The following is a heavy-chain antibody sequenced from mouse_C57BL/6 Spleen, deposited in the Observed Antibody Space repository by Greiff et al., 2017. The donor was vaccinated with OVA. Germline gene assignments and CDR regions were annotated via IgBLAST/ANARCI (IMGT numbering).Heavy chain of an antibody. CDR2: ISSGGDYI. Sequence: EVKLMESGAGLVKPGGSLKLSCAASGFTFSSYAMSWVRQTPEKRLEWVAYISSGGDYIYYADTVKGRFTISRDNARNTLYLQMSSLKSEDTAMYYCTRDRHYYYGSSYGYFDVWGTGTTVTVSS. CDR3: TRDRHYYYGSSYGYFDV. V-gene: IGHV5-9-1*02. D-gene: IGHD1-1*01. CDR1: GFTFSSYA. J-gene: IGHJ1*03.